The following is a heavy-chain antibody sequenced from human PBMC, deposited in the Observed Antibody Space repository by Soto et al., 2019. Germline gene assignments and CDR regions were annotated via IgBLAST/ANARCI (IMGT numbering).Heavy chain of an antibody. V-gene: IGHV1-69*13. CDR1: GGTFSSYA. CDR2: IIPIFGTA. Sequence: ASVKVSCKASGGTFSSYAISWVRQAPGQGLELMGGIIPIFGTANYAQKFQGRVTITADESTSTAYMELSSLRSEDTAVYYCARARVGGIVGATPVTQDYYYGMDVWGQGTTVTVYS. CDR3: ARARVGGIVGATPVTQDYYYGMDV. J-gene: IGHJ6*02. D-gene: IGHD1-26*01.